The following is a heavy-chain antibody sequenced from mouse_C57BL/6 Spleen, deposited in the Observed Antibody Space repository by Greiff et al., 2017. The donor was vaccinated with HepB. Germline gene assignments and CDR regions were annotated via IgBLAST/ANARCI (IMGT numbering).Heavy chain of an antibody. V-gene: IGHV5-9*01. J-gene: IGHJ1*03. CDR2: ISGGGGNT. D-gene: IGHD2-3*01. CDR1: GFTFSSYT. Sequence: EVKVVESGGGLVKPGGSLKLSCAASGFTFSSYTMSWVRQTPEKRLEWVATISGGGGNTYYPDSVKGRFTISRDNAKNTLYLQMSSLRSEDTALYYCARHGGYYVGYFDVWGTGTTVTVSS. CDR3: ARHGGYYVGYFDV.